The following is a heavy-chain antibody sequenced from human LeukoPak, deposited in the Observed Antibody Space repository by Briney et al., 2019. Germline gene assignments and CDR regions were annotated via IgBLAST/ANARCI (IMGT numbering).Heavy chain of an antibody. Sequence: EASVKVSCKASGGTLSSYAISWVRQAPGQGLEWMGRIIPILGIANYAQKFQGRVTITADKSTSTAYMELSSLRSEDTAVYYCARGSSSYPDYWGQGTLVTVSS. V-gene: IGHV1-69*04. CDR2: IIPILGIA. J-gene: IGHJ4*02. D-gene: IGHD6-13*01. CDR1: GGTLSSYA. CDR3: ARGSSSYPDY.